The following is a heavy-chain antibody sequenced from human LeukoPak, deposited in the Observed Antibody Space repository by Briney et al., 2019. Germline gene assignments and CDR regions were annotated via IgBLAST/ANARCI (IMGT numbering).Heavy chain of an antibody. V-gene: IGHV3-33*06. CDR3: AKDDYGDYGAPFDY. D-gene: IGHD4-17*01. CDR1: GFTFSSYG. CDR2: IWYDGSNK. Sequence: GGSLRLSCAASGFTFSSYGMHWVRQAPGKGLEWVAVIWYDGSNKYYADSVKGRFTISRDNSKNTLYLQMNSLRAEDTAVYYCAKDDYGDYGAPFDYWGQGTLVTVSS. J-gene: IGHJ4*02.